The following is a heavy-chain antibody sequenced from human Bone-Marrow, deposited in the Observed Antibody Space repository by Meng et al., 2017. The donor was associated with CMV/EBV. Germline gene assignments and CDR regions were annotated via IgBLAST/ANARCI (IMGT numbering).Heavy chain of an antibody. D-gene: IGHD3-3*01. V-gene: IGHV4-59*01. CDR3: AREPTRSGPIDY. J-gene: IGHJ4*02. CDR2: IYYSGST. CDR1: GGSISSYY. Sequence: QVPLQESGPGLVKPSETLSLTCTVSGGSISSYYWSWIRQPPGKGLEWIGYIYYSGSTNYNPSLKSRVTISVDTSKNQFSLKLSSVTAADTAVYYCAREPTRSGPIDYWGQGTLVTASS.